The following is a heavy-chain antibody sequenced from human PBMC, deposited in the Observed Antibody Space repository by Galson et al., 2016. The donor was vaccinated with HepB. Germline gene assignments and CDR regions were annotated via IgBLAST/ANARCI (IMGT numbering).Heavy chain of an antibody. J-gene: IGHJ3*01. CDR2: TYYRSQWYN. D-gene: IGHD3-22*01. CDR1: GDSVSSKSAA. CDR3: ARDRGAYDSGYYLPDAFDV. V-gene: IGHV6-1*01. Sequence: CAISGDSVSSKSAAWSWIRQSPSRGLEWLGRTYYRSQWYNDYAVSVKGRISINPDTSKNQFSLQLNSVTPEDTAVYYCARDRGAYDSGYYLPDAFDVWGQGTMVSVSS.